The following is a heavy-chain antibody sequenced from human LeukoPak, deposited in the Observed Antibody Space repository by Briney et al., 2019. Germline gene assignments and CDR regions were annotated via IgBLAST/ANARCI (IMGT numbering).Heavy chain of an antibody. J-gene: IGHJ4*02. Sequence: GGSLRLSCAASGFTFSSSAKSWVRQAPGKGLEWVSAISNNGGYTYYADSVQGRFTISRDNSKSTLCLQMNSLRAEDTAVYYCAKQLGYCSDGSCYFPYWGQGTLVTVSS. CDR2: ISNNGGYT. CDR3: AKQLGYCSDGSCYFPY. V-gene: IGHV3-23*01. CDR1: GFTFSSSA. D-gene: IGHD2-15*01.